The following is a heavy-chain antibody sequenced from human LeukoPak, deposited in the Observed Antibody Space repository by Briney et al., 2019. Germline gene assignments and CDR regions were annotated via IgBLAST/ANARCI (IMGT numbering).Heavy chain of an antibody. CDR2: MYYSGST. CDR3: AREMRSPRGGFDY. CDR1: SGSVSSTSYC. Sequence: SETLSLTCTVSSGSVSSTSYCWGWIRQPPGMGLEWIGSMYYSGSTYYNPSLMSRVTISVDTSKSQFSLKLSSVTAADTAVYYCAREMRSPRGGFDYWDQGTLVTVSS. J-gene: IGHJ4*02. D-gene: IGHD3-10*01. V-gene: IGHV4-39*07.